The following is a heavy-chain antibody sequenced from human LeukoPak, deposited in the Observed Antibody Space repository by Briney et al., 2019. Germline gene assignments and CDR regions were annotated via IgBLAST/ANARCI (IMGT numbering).Heavy chain of an antibody. V-gene: IGHV3-23*01. D-gene: IGHD1-1*01. J-gene: IGHJ4*02. Sequence: PGGSLRPSCAASGFTFSSYAMSWVRLPPGKGLEWVSAISGSGDSTYYADSVKGRFTISRDNSKNTLFLQMNSLRAEDTAVYYCAKSHASIWNVYDYWGQGTLVTVSS. CDR2: ISGSGDST. CDR3: AKSHASIWNVYDY. CDR1: GFTFSSYA.